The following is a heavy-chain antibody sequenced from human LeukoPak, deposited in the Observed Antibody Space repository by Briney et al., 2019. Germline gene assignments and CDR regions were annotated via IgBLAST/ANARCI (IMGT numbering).Heavy chain of an antibody. J-gene: IGHJ4*02. CDR1: GGSISSGSHH. V-gene: IGHV4-39*01. CDR2: IHYSRTT. CDR3: ARHDGRGGATMGALAF. Sequence: TSETLSLTCTVSGGSISSGSHHWGWFRQSPGKGLEWIGSIHYSRTTYHNPALNSRVTISEVTTKNQFSLQLNSVAAADTAVYYCARHDGRGGATMGALAFWGQGSLVTVSS. D-gene: IGHD5-12*01.